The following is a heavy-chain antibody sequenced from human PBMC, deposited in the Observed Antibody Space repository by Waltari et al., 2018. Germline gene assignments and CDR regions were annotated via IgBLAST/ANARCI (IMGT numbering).Heavy chain of an antibody. Sequence: QVQLVQSGAEVKKPGSSVKVSCKASGGTFSSYAISWVRQAPGQGLEWMGGIIPIFGTANYAQKFQGRVTITTDESTSTAYMELSSLRSEDTAVYYCARDSAMYYDFWSGYYMGEYYFDYWGQGTLVTVSS. J-gene: IGHJ4*02. CDR2: IIPIFGTA. V-gene: IGHV1-69*05. D-gene: IGHD3-3*01. CDR1: GGTFSSYA. CDR3: ARDSAMYYDFWSGYYMGEYYFDY.